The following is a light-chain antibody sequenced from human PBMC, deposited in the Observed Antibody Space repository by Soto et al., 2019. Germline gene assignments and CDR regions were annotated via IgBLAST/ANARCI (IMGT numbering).Light chain of an antibody. CDR1: SSNIGAGYD. CDR3: QPYDSSLSRV. J-gene: IGLJ2*01. V-gene: IGLV1-40*01. Sequence: QSVLTQPPSVSGAPGQRVTISCTGSSSNIGAGYDVHWYQQLPGTAPKLLIYGNSNRPSGVPDRFSGSKSGTSASLAITGLRAEEGANYYRQPYDSSLSRVFGGGTKLPV. CDR2: GNS.